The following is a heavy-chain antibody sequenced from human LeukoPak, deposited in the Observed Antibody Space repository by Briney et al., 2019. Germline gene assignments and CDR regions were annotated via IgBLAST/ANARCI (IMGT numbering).Heavy chain of an antibody. Sequence: GESRKISCKGSGYSFTSYWIGWVRQMPGKGLEWMGIIYPGDSDTRYSPSFQGQVTISADKSISTAYLQWSSLKASDTAMYYCARRGELGYCSSTSCYNWFDPWGQGTLVTVSS. V-gene: IGHV5-51*01. CDR2: IYPGDSDT. J-gene: IGHJ5*02. CDR1: GYSFTSYW. CDR3: ARRGELGYCSSTSCYNWFDP. D-gene: IGHD2-2*01.